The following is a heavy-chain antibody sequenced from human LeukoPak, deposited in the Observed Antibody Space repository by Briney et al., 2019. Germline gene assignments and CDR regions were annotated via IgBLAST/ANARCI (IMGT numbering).Heavy chain of an antibody. CDR1: GFPFSSYG. V-gene: IGHV3-53*01. J-gene: IGHJ3*02. Sequence: PGGSLRLSCVASGFPFSSYGMHWVRQAPGKGLEWVSVIYSGGSTFYADSVKGRFTISRDNSKNTLYLQMNSLRAEDMAVYYCAREQYDDSGPDAFDIWGQGTMVTVSS. CDR3: AREQYDDSGPDAFDI. CDR2: IYSGGST. D-gene: IGHD3-16*01.